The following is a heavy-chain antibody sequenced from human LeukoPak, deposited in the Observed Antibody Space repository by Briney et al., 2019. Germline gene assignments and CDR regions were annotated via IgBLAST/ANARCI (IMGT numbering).Heavy chain of an antibody. CDR1: GFIFTKYW. CDR3: ATSAALAGCD. J-gene: IGHJ4*02. CDR2: INEDGSAK. Sequence: QPGGSLRLSCAASGFIFTKYWMSWVRQAPGKGLEWVANINEDGSAKYYVDSLRGRFTISRDNAQNSLYLHLNNLRVDDTAVYYCATSAALAGCDWGQGTLVIVSP. V-gene: IGHV3-7*03. D-gene: IGHD6-19*01.